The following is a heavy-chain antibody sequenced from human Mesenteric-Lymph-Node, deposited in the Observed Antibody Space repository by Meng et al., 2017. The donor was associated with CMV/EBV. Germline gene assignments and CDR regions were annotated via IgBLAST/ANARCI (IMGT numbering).Heavy chain of an antibody. CDR1: GFTFSSYS. Sequence: GGSLRLSCAASGFTFSSYSMNWVRQAPGKGLEWVSSISSSDSYIYYADSVKGRFTISRDNAKNSLYLEMTSLRADDTAVYYCARDLSPTDYYYGMDVWGHGTTVTVSS. V-gene: IGHV3-21*01. CDR2: ISSSDSYI. CDR3: ARDLSPTDYYYGMDV. J-gene: IGHJ6*02.